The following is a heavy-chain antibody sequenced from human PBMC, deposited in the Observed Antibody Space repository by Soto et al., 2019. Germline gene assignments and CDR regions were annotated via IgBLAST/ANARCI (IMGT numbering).Heavy chain of an antibody. J-gene: IGHJ4*02. D-gene: IGHD3-10*01. V-gene: IGHV3-74*01. Sequence: PGGSLRLCCAASGFTFSSYWMHWVRQAPGKGLVWVSRINGDGSSTNYADSVKGRFTISRDNAKNTLYLQMNSLRAEDTAVYYCARGRQYGYYVDYWGEGTLVSVSS. CDR2: INGDGSST. CDR1: GFTFSSYW. CDR3: ARGRQYGYYVDY.